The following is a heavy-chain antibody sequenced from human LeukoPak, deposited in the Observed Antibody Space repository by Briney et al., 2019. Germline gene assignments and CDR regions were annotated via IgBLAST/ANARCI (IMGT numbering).Heavy chain of an antibody. D-gene: IGHD3-22*01. CDR2: ISSSSSTI. CDR1: GFTFSSYA. J-gene: IGHJ4*02. Sequence: GGSLRLSCAASGFTFSSYAMSWVRQAPGKGLEWVSYISSSSSTIYYADSVKGRFTISRDNAKNSLYLQMNSLRAEDTAVYYCARDYYDSSGYYWVYYFDYWGQGTLVTVSS. V-gene: IGHV3-48*01. CDR3: ARDYYDSSGYYWVYYFDY.